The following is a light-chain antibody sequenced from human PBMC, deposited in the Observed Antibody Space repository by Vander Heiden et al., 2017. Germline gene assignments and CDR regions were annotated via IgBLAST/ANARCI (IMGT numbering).Light chain of an antibody. CDR3: AAWHHSLYAPV. V-gene: IGLV1-44*01. CDR2: NDN. Sequence: QSVLTQPSSSSVTPGQTVTISCSGTTSTVGSNPVSSYRHLPRTAPKLLIYNDNQRASGVPDRFSGSRSGTSASLAISGLQSEDEADYFCAAWHHSLYAPVFGTGTKVTVL. CDR1: TSTVGSNP. J-gene: IGLJ1*01.